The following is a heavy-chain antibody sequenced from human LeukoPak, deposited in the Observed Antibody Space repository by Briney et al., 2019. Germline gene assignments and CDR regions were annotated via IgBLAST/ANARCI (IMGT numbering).Heavy chain of an antibody. J-gene: IGHJ4*02. CDR2: IYYSGST. CDR3: ARIRKYCSGGSCYQYYFDY. Sequence: PSETLSLTCTVSGGSISSYYWSWIRQPPGKGLEWIGYIYYSGSTNYNPSLKSRVTISVDTSKNQFSLKLNSVTAADTAVYYCARIRKYCSGGSCYQYYFDYWGQGTLVTVSS. V-gene: IGHV4-59*12. D-gene: IGHD2-15*01. CDR1: GGSISSYY.